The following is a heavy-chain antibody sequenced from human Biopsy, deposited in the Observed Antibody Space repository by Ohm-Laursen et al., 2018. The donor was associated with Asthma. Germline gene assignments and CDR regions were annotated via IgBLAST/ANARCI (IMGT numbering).Heavy chain of an antibody. V-gene: IGHV4-59*08. D-gene: IGHD6-19*01. Sequence: SETLSLTCTVSGGSISTYYWTWIRQPPGKGLEWVVYLYNSGTTNYNPSLKSRVTISVDTSKNQVSLKLSSVTAADTAVYYCARASVAASSNWFDPWGQGTLVTVSS. J-gene: IGHJ5*02. CDR1: GGSISTYY. CDR3: ARASVAASSNWFDP. CDR2: LYNSGTT.